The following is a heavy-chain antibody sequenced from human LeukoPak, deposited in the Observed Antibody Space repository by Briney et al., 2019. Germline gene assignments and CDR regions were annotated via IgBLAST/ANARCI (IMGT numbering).Heavy chain of an antibody. J-gene: IGHJ4*02. V-gene: IGHV3-23*01. CDR1: GFTISSYA. CDR2: ISDSGAST. CDR3: ASHSRSDCYDY. D-gene: IGHD1-26*01. Sequence: GGSLSLSCAVSGFTISSYAYSCGVQAPGKGLEWVSGISDSGASTFYADSVKGRFIISRDNSKSTLFLQMNSLRPEDTALYYCASHSRSDCYDYWGQGTLVTVSS.